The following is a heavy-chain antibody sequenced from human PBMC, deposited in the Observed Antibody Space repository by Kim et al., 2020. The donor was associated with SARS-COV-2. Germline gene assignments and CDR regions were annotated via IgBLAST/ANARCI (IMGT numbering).Heavy chain of an antibody. Sequence: ENSVKGRLTIPRDNFKDTLYLEMNSLRAEDTAVYYCARAFSSGSLSYFQHWGQGTLVTVSS. CDR3: ARAFSSGSLSYFQH. V-gene: IGHV3-23*01. D-gene: IGHD3-22*01. J-gene: IGHJ1*01.